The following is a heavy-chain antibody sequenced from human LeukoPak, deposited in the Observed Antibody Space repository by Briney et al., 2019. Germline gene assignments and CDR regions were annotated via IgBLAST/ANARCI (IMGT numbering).Heavy chain of an antibody. CDR1: GFTFSSYS. V-gene: IGHV3-21*01. CDR2: ISSSSSYI. D-gene: IGHD6-13*01. J-gene: IGHJ4*02. Sequence: PGGSLRLSCAASGFTFSSYSMNWVRQAPGKGLEWVSSISSSSSYIYYADSVKGRFTISRDNAKNSLYLQMNSLRAEDTAVYYCARGGSSWFFCFDYWGQGTLVTVSS. CDR3: ARGGSSWFFCFDY.